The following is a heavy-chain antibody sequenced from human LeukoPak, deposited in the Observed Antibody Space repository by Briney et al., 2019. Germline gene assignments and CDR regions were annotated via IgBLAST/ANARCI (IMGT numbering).Heavy chain of an antibody. CDR1: GGTFSTNG. CDR3: ARSSGSHYYFDC. D-gene: IGHD1-26*01. Sequence: GSSVKVSCKASGGTFSTNGISWVRQAPGQGLEWMGRIIPIFGPPKYAQKFQGTVTITTDESTSTAYMELSSLTSEDTAVYYCARSSGSHYYFDCWGQGTLVTVSS. CDR2: IIPIFGPP. V-gene: IGHV1-69*05. J-gene: IGHJ4*02.